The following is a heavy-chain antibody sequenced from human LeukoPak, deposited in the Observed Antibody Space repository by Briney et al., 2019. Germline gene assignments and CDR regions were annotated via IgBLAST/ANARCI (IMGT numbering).Heavy chain of an antibody. J-gene: IGHJ4*02. V-gene: IGHV3-23*01. CDR2: ISGSGGST. D-gene: IGHD6-13*01. CDR1: GFTFSSYA. CDR3: ATQRGTAPSIAAAGTFDY. Sequence: PGGSLRLSCAASGFTFSSYAMSWVRQAPGKGLEWVSAISGSGGSTYYADSVKGRFTISRDNSKNTLYLQMNSLRAEDTAVYYCATQRGTAPSIAAAGTFDYWGQGTLVTVSS.